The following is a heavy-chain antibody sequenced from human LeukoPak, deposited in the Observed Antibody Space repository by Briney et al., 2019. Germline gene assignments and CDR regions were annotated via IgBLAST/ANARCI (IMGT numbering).Heavy chain of an antibody. J-gene: IGHJ6*02. D-gene: IGHD3-3*01. CDR2: ISYDGSNK. CDR1: GFTFGSYA. V-gene: IGHV3-30-3*01. Sequence: GGSLRLSCAASGFTFGSYAMYWVRQAPGKGLEWVAVISYDGSNKYYADSVKGRFTISRDNSKNTLYLQMNSLRAEDTAVYYCARGMEGYYDFWSGYYRYGMDVWGQGTTVTVSS. CDR3: ARGMEGYYDFWSGYYRYGMDV.